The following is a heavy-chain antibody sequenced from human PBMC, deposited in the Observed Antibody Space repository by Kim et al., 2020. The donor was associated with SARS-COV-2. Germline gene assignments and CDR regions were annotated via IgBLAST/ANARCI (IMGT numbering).Heavy chain of an antibody. CDR2: IYSGGSST. V-gene: IGHV3-23*03. CDR1: GFTFSSYA. D-gene: IGHD3-10*01. Sequence: GGSLRLSCAASGFTFSSYAMSWVRQAPGKGLEWVSVIYSGGSSTYYADSVKGRFTIARDNSKNTLDLQMNSLRAEDTAVYYCAKDNAGSTDYWGQGTLVTVSS. J-gene: IGHJ4*02. CDR3: AKDNAGSTDY.